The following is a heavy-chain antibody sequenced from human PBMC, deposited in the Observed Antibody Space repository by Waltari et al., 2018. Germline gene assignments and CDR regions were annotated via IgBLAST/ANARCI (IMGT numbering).Heavy chain of an antibody. CDR3: VRESSGWFAMDV. Sequence: QAQLVQSGPEVKKPGASVRLSCKASRYWFTTYGIGWVRQAPGQGLEWMGWISPYNGDTNYAQNLQGRVTVTADTSTGTAHIDLRSLKSEDTAVYYCVRESSGWFAMDVWGQGTTVTVSS. CDR2: ISPYNGDT. D-gene: IGHD6-19*01. J-gene: IGHJ6*02. V-gene: IGHV1-18*04. CDR1: RYWFTTYG.